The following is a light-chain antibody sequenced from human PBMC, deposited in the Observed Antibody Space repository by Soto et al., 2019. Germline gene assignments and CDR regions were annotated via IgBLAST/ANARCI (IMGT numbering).Light chain of an antibody. CDR2: AAS. CDR1: QSINNY. J-gene: IGKJ2*01. CDR3: QKYNSASGT. V-gene: IGKV1-27*01. Sequence: DIQMTQSPSSLSASVGDRVTITCRASQSINNYLAWYQQKPGKVPKLLIYAASTLQSGVPSRFSGSGSGTDFTLTISSLQPEDVATDYCQKYNSASGTFGHGTKVEIK.